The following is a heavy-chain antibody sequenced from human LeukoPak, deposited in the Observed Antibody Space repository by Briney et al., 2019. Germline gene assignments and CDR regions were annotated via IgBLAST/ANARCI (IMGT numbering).Heavy chain of an antibody. CDR1: GGTFSSYA. Sequence: SVKVSCKASGGTFSSYAISWVRQAPGQGLEWMGGIIPIFGTANYAQKFQGRVTITADESTSTAYMELSSLRSEDTAVYYCARATGYCSGGSCLLTYYYGMDVWGQGTTVTVSS. D-gene: IGHD2-15*01. CDR2: IIPIFGTA. V-gene: IGHV1-69*13. CDR3: ARATGYCSGGSCLLTYYYGMDV. J-gene: IGHJ6*02.